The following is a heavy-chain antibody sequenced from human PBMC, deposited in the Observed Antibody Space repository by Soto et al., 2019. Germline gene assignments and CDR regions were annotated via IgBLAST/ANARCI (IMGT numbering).Heavy chain of an antibody. CDR2: VYYNENT. V-gene: IGHV4-39*01. CDR1: GASINNFAYY. Sequence: PSETLSLTCSVSGASINNFAYYWGWIRQPPGKGLEWIGTVYYNENTYYNPSLRSRVAISVDTAKNQFSLNLRSVTAADTAVYFCARRERYYGSPGWFDPWGQGPLGNV. D-gene: IGHD3-10*01. CDR3: ARRERYYGSPGWFDP. J-gene: IGHJ5*01.